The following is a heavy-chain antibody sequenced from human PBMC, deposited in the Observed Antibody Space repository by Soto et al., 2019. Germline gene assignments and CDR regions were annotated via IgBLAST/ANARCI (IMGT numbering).Heavy chain of an antibody. CDR3: ARERRITIFGVVTIRDSLCGMDV. J-gene: IGHJ6*02. Sequence: GASLKVSCKASGYTFTSYDINWVRQDTGQGLEWMGWMNPNSGNTGYAQKFQGRVTMTRNTSISTAYMELSSLRSEDTAVYYCARERRITIFGVVTIRDSLCGMDVWGQGTTVTVSS. CDR2: MNPNSGNT. D-gene: IGHD3-3*01. CDR1: GYTFTSYD. V-gene: IGHV1-8*01.